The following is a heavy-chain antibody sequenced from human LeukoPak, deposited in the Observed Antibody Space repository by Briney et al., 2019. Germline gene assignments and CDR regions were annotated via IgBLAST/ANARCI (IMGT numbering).Heavy chain of an antibody. CDR1: GFTFSSYG. J-gene: IGHJ4*02. D-gene: IGHD5-18*01. V-gene: IGHV3-7*01. Sequence: GGSLRLSCAASGFTFSSYGIHWVRQAPGKGLEWVANIKQDGSEKYYVDSVKGRFTISRDNAKNSLYLQMNSLRAEDTAVYYCARVGYPRSYWGQGTLVTVSS. CDR3: ARVGYPRSY. CDR2: IKQDGSEK.